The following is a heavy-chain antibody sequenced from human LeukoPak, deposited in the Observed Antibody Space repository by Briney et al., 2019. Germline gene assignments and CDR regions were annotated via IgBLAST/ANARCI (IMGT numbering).Heavy chain of an antibody. V-gene: IGHV3-15*01. J-gene: IGHJ4*02. CDR2: IKSKTDGGTT. CDR3: TTDLVLYSSGWYGGDTQVDY. Sequence: GGSLRLSCAASGFTFSNAWMSWVRQAPGKGLEWVGRIKSKTDGGTTDYAAPVKGRFTISRDGSKNTLYLQMNSLKTEDTAVYYCTTDLVLYSSGWYGGDTQVDYWGQGTLVTVSS. CDR1: GFTFSNAW. D-gene: IGHD6-19*01.